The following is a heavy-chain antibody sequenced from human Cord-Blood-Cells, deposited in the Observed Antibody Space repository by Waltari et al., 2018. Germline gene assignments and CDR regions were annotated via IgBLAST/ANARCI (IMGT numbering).Heavy chain of an antibody. Sequence: SWVRQAPGKGLEWVGRIKSKTDGGTTDYAAPVKGRFTISRDDSKNTLHLQMNSLKTEDTAVYYCTTPLLWFGRRQDAFDIWGQGTMVTVSS. D-gene: IGHD3-10*01. CDR2: IKSKTDGGTT. J-gene: IGHJ3*02. V-gene: IGHV3-15*01. CDR3: TTPLLWFGRRQDAFDI.